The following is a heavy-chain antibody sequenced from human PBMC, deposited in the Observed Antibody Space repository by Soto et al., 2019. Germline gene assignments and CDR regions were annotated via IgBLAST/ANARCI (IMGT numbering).Heavy chain of an antibody. V-gene: IGHV3-7*04. J-gene: IGHJ4*02. CDR2: TNQDGSEK. D-gene: IGHD1-26*01. CDR3: SGGVGDAI. Sequence: EDQLVESGEGLVHPGGSLRLTCAVSGFSFRSDWMNWVRQAPGKGLEWVAHTNQDGSEKYYLDSVKGRFTIFRDNAKNSLYLQMNSLRVEDTAVYYCSGGVGDAIWGQGTLVTVSS. CDR1: GFSFRSDW.